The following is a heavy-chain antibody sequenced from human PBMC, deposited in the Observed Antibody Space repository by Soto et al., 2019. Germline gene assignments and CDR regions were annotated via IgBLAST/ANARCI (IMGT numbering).Heavy chain of an antibody. CDR3: AGDSYTWNENFDY. CDR2: ISSSSSYI. Sequence: GGSLRLSCAASGFTFSSYSMNWVRQAPGKGLEWVSSISSSSSYIYYADSVKDRFTISRDNAKNSLYLQMNSLSAEDTAVYYCAGDSYTWNENFDYWGQGTLVTVSS. J-gene: IGHJ4*02. CDR1: GFTFSSYS. V-gene: IGHV3-21*01. D-gene: IGHD1-1*01.